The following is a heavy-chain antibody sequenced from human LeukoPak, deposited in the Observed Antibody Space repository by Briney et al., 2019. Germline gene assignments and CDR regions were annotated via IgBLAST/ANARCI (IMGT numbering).Heavy chain of an antibody. V-gene: IGHV1-8*02. CDR2: MNPNSGNT. Sequence: ASVKVSCKASGHTFTSYDINWVRQATGQGLEWMGWMNPNSGNTGYAQKFQGRVTMTRDTSISTAYMELSSLRSEDTAVYYCARGPALLYYYDSSGYYRDYYYYYYMDVWGKGTTVTVSS. D-gene: IGHD3-22*01. CDR3: ARGPALLYYYDSSGYYRDYYYYYYMDV. CDR1: GHTFTSYD. J-gene: IGHJ6*03.